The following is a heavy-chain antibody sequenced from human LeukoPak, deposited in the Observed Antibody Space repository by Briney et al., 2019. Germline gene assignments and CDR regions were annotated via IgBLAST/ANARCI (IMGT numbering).Heavy chain of an antibody. CDR3: ARSRGWYSSLQYYFDY. Sequence: SETLSLTCTVSGGSISSYYWSWIRQPPGKGLEWVGYIYYSGSTNHNPSLKSRVTISVDTSKNQFSLKLSSVTAADTAVYYCARSRGWYSSLQYYFDYWGQGTLVTVSS. CDR1: GGSISSYY. V-gene: IGHV4-59*01. CDR2: IYYSGST. D-gene: IGHD6-19*01. J-gene: IGHJ4*02.